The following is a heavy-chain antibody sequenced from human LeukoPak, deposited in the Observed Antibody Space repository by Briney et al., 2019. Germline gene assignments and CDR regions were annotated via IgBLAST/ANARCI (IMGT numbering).Heavy chain of an antibody. D-gene: IGHD6-19*01. CDR3: ARDKFSSGWYGGDWFDP. Sequence: SETLSLTCTVSGGSISSGSYYWSWIRQPAGKGLEWIGRIYTSGSTNYNPSLKSRVTISVDTSKNQFSLKLSSVTAADTAVYYCARDKFSSGWYGGDWFDPWGQGTLVTVSS. CDR2: IYTSGST. V-gene: IGHV4-61*02. J-gene: IGHJ5*02. CDR1: GGSISSGSYY.